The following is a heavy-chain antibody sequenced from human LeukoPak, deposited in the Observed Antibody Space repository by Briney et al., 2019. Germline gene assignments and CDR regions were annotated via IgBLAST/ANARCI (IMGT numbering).Heavy chain of an antibody. V-gene: IGHV3-7*02. J-gene: IGHJ4*02. CDR2: IKHDGSEQ. CDR3: KSGGAAPGAFDY. CDR1: GFTFTSYW. D-gene: IGHD6-13*01. Sequence: PEGSLRLSCTASGFTFTSYWMNWMRQAPGKGLQWVANIKHDGSEQYYADTVKGRFTISRDKSRNSLYMQMNSLRVDDTAVYYCKSGGAAPGAFDYWGQGALVTVSP.